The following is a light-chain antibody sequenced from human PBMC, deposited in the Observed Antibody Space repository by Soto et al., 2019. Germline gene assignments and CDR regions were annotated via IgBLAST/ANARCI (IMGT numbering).Light chain of an antibody. J-gene: IGKJ5*01. CDR3: QQRKNWQIT. CDR2: DAS. Sequence: EIVSTQSPVTLSLSPGERDTLSCRASQSVGSYLAWYQQKPGQAPRLLIYDASNRATGIPARFSGSGSGTDFTLTISSLEPEDFAVYYCQQRKNWQITFGQGTRLEIK. CDR1: QSVGSY. V-gene: IGKV3-11*01.